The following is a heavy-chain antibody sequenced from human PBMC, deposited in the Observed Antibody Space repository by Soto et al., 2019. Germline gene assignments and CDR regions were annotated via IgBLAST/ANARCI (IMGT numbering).Heavy chain of an antibody. CDR1: RLTFSNYG. Sequence: GALRLSCVASRLTFSNYGMHWVRQAPGKGLEWVAVISYESISTVYRDSVMGRFTISRDNSRNTLYLHMNSLTPEDTAVYYCAREAGCSGTNCNVYFDYWGLGTLVTVSS. CDR3: AREAGCSGTNCNVYFDY. D-gene: IGHD2-15*01. J-gene: IGHJ4*01. V-gene: IGHV3-30*03. CDR2: ISYESIST.